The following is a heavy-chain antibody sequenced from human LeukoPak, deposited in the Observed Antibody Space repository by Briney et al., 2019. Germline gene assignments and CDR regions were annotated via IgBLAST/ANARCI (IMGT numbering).Heavy chain of an antibody. CDR3: ARVSLRGMVYAPWFDP. CDR1: GGTFSSYA. CDR2: IIPIFGTA. V-gene: IGHV1-69*13. D-gene: IGHD2-8*01. Sequence: SVKVSCKASGGTFSSYAISWVRQAPGQGLEWMGGIIPIFGTANYAQKFQGRVTITADESTSTAYMELSSLRSEDTAVYYCARVSLRGMVYAPWFDPWGQGTLVTVSS. J-gene: IGHJ5*02.